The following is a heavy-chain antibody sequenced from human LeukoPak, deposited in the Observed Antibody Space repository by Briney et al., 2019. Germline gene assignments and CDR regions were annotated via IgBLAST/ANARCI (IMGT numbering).Heavy chain of an antibody. CDR2: ISYDGSNK. J-gene: IGHJ4*02. D-gene: IGHD6-19*01. CDR3: AKDRVAGRGDY. CDR1: GLTFSSYG. Sequence: PGGSLRLSCAASGLTFSSYGMHWVRQAPGKGLEWVAVISYDGSNKYYADSVKGRFTISRDNSKNTLYLQMNSLRAEDTAVYYCAKDRVAGRGDYWGQGTLVTVSS. V-gene: IGHV3-30*18.